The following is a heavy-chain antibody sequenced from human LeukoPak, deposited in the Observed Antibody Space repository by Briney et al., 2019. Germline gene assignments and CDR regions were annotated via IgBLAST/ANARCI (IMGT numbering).Heavy chain of an antibody. CDR1: GYTFTSYY. Sequence: ASVKVSCKASGYTFTSYYMHWVRQAPGQGLGWVGIINPSGGPTTYAQKFQGRVTMTSDMSTSTVYMELSSLRSEDTAVYYCARSSGYYSSLFYMHVWGKGTTVTVSS. CDR2: INPSGGPT. D-gene: IGHD3-22*01. CDR3: ARSSGYYSSLFYMHV. V-gene: IGHV1-46*01. J-gene: IGHJ6*03.